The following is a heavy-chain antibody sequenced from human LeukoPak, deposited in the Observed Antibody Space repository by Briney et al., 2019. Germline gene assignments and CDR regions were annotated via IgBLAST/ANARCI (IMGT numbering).Heavy chain of an antibody. CDR2: ISSSGSTI. CDR1: GFTFSSYE. V-gene: IGHV3-48*03. D-gene: IGHD3-10*02. CDR3: GELGIAMIGGV. Sequence: VGSLRLSCAASGFTFSSYEMNWVRQAPGKGLEWVSYISSSGSTIYYADSVKGRFTISRDNSKNSLYLHMNSLRAEDTAVYYCGELGIAMIGGVWGKGTTVTTAS. J-gene: IGHJ6*01.